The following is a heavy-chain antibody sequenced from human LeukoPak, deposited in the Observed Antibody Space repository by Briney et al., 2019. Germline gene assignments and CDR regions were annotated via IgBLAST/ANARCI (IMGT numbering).Heavy chain of an antibody. CDR2: VYYSGIT. CDR1: GFIFSSYW. J-gene: IGHJ4*02. D-gene: IGHD6-6*01. V-gene: IGHV4-4*02. Sequence: GSLRLSCAASGFIFSSYWMTWVRQPPGKGLEWIGNVYYSGITYYNPSLKSRVIISLDTPKSQFSLKLSSVTTADTAVYYCATSSLSLPRYLGQGTLVTVSS. CDR3: ATSSLSLPRY.